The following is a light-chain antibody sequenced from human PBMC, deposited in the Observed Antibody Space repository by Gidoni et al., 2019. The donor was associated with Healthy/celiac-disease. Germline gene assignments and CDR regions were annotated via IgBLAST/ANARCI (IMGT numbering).Light chain of an antibody. CDR1: KLGDKY. J-gene: IGLJ2*01. CDR3: QAWDSSTVV. CDR2: QDS. V-gene: IGLV3-1*01. Sequence: SYDLTQPPSASVSPGQTASITCSGDKLGDKYACWYQQKPGQSPVLVIYQDSKRPSGIPERFSGSNSGNTATLTIGGTQAMDEADYYCQAWDSSTVVFGGGTKLTVL.